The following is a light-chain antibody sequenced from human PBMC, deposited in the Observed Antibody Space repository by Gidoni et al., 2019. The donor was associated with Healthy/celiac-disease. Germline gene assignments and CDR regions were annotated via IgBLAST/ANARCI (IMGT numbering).Light chain of an antibody. CDR3: HQYGSSLVT. J-gene: IGKJ2*01. CDR2: GAS. Sequence: EIVLTQSPGTLSLSPGERATLSCRASQSVSSSYFAWYQQKPGQAPRLLIYGASSRATGIPDRFSGSGSGTDFTLTISRLEPEDFAVYYCHQYGSSLVTFGQGTKLEIK. CDR1: QSVSSSY. V-gene: IGKV3-20*01.